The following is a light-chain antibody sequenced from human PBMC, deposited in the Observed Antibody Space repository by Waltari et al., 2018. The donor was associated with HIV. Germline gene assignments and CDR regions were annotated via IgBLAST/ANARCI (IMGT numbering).Light chain of an antibody. CDR3: SSYTSSSLEI. CDR2: EVT. J-gene: IGLJ2*01. Sequence: QSALTQPGSVSGSPGQSITISCTGTSSDVGGYNYVSWYQQHPGKAPKLMIYEVTNRPSGVSNRFSGSKSGNTASLTISGLQVEDEADYYCSSYTSSSLEIFGGGTKLTVL. CDR1: SSDVGGYNY. V-gene: IGLV2-14*03.